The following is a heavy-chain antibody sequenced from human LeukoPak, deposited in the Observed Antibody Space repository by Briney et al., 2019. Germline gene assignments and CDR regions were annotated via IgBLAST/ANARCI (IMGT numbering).Heavy chain of an antibody. V-gene: IGHV1-69*01. CDR1: GGTFSSYA. J-gene: IGHJ4*02. Sequence: GSSVKVSCKASGGTFSSYATSWVRQAPGQGLEWMGGIIPIFGTANYAQKFQGRVTITADESTSTAYMELSSLRSENTAVYYCTCLSTQPWFDYWGQGTLVTVSS. D-gene: IGHD2-2*01. CDR3: TCLSTQPWFDY. CDR2: IIPIFGTA.